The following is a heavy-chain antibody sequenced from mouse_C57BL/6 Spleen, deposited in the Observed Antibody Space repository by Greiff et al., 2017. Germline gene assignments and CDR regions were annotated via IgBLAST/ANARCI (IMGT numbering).Heavy chain of an antibody. CDR1: GFSFNTYA. J-gene: IGHJ4*01. Sequence: EVKLMESGGGLVQPKGSLKLSCAASGFSFNTYAMNWVRQAPGKGLEWVARIRSKSNNYATYYADSVKDRFTISRDDSESMLYLQMNNLKTEDTAMYYCVRGEPTVVAYYYAMDYWGQGTSVTVSS. CDR2: IRSKSNNYAT. D-gene: IGHD1-1*01. CDR3: VRGEPTVVAYYYAMDY. V-gene: IGHV10-1*01.